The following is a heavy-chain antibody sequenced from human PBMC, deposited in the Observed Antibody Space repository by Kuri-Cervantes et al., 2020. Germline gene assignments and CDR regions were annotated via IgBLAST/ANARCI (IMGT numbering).Heavy chain of an antibody. J-gene: IGHJ4*02. CDR1: GFSLSTSGVG. CDR2: IYWDDDK. D-gene: IGHD1-7*01. CDR3: AHTITGTTSKPFDY. V-gene: IGHV2-5*05. Sequence: SGPTLVKPTQTLTLTCTFSGFSLSTSGVGVGWIRQPPGKALEWLALIYWDDDKRHGPSLKSRLTVTKDTSKNQVVLTMTNMDPVDTATYYCAHTITGTTSKPFDYWGQGTLVTVSS.